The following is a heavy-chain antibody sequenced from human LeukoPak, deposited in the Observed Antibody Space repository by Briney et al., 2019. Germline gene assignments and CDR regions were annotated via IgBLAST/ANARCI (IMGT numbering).Heavy chain of an antibody. J-gene: IGHJ4*02. CDR1: GFTFDDYG. Sequence: GGSLRLSCAASGFTFDDYGMSWVRHAPGKGLEWVSGINWNGGSTGYADSVKGRFTISRDNAKNSLYLQMNSLRAEDTALYYCARDYYDSSGVRDYFDYWGQGTLVTVSS. CDR3: ARDYYDSSGVRDYFDY. CDR2: INWNGGST. V-gene: IGHV3-20*04. D-gene: IGHD3-22*01.